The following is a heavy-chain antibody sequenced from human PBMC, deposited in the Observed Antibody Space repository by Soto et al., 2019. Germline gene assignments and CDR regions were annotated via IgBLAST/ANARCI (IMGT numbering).Heavy chain of an antibody. Sequence: GGSLRLSCAASGFTFSSYGMHWVRQAPGKGLEWVAAIWYDGSNKYYADSVKGRFTISRDNSKNTLYLQMNSLRAEDTAVYYCARDPHLTGTTWGQGTLVTVSS. CDR2: IWYDGSNK. CDR3: ARDPHLTGTT. V-gene: IGHV3-33*01. D-gene: IGHD1-7*01. CDR1: GFTFSSYG. J-gene: IGHJ4*02.